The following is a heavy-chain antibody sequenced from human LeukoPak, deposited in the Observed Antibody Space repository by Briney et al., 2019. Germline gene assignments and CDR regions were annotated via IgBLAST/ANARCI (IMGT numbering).Heavy chain of an antibody. J-gene: IGHJ4*02. CDR1: GFTFSSYG. CDR2: ISYDGSNK. CDR3: AKLRTGGDYYSN. V-gene: IGHV3-30*18. D-gene: IGHD2-21*02. Sequence: PGRSLRLSCAASGFTFSSYGMHWVRQAPGKGLEWVAVISYDGSNKYYADSVKGRFTISRDNSKNTLYLQMNSLRAEDTAVYYCAKLRTGGDYYSNWGQGTLVTVSS.